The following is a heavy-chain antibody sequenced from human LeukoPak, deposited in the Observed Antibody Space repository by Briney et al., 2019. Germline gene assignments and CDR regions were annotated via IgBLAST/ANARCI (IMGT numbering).Heavy chain of an antibody. J-gene: IGHJ3*02. V-gene: IGHV4-31*03. CDR2: IYYSGST. D-gene: IGHD2-8*02. Sequence: SETLSLTCTVSGGSISSGGYYRSWIRQHPGKGLEWIGYIYYSGSTYYNPSLKSRVTISVDTSKNQFSLKLSSVTAADTAVYYCAAGGVVQNAYDAFDIWGQGTMVTVSS. CDR1: GGSISSGGYY. CDR3: AAGGVVQNAYDAFDI.